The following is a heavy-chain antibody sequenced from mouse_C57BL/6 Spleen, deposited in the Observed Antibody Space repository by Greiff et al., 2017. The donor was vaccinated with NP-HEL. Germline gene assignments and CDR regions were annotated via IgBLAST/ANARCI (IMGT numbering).Heavy chain of an antibody. CDR2: IDPDDGET. J-gene: IGHJ1*03. V-gene: IGHV14-2*01. CDR1: GFNIKDYY. D-gene: IGHD2-1*01. Sequence: VQLKQSGAELVKPGASVKLSCTASGFNIKDYYMPWVKQRTEQGLEWIGRIDPDDGETKYAPHFQGKATLTADTSSNTAYLQLSSLTSEDTAVYYCARTGLYYGNYVRFDVWGTGTTVTVSS. CDR3: ARTGLYYGNYVRFDV.